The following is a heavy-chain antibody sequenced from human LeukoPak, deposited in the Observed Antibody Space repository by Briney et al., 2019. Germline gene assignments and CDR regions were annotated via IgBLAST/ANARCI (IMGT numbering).Heavy chain of an antibody. CDR3: ARDNWNYGSSMDV. CDR2: IYYSGST. CDR1: GGSISSYY. V-gene: IGHV4-59*01. Sequence: PSETLSLTCAVSGGSISSYYWSWIRQPPGKGLEWIGYIYYSGSTNYNPSLKSRVTISVDTSKNQFSLKLSSVTAADTAVYYCARDNWNYGSSMDVWGQGTTVTVSS. D-gene: IGHD1-7*01. J-gene: IGHJ6*02.